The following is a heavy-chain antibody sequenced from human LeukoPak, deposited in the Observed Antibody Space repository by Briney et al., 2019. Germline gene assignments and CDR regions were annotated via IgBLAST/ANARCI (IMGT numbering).Heavy chain of an antibody. D-gene: IGHD5-24*01. CDR2: ISYDGSNK. J-gene: IGHJ6*02. V-gene: IGHV3-30*18. Sequence: GGSLRLSYAASGFTFSSYGMHWVRQAPGKGLEWVAVISYDGSNKYYADSVKGRFTISRDNSKNTLYLQMNSLRAEDTAVYYCAKPPIDYYYYGMDVWGQGTTVTVSS. CDR1: GFTFSSYG. CDR3: AKPPIDYYYYGMDV.